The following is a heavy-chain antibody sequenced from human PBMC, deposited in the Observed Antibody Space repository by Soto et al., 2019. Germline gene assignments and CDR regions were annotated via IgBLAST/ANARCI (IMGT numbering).Heavy chain of an antibody. V-gene: IGHV4-4*07. J-gene: IGHJ5*01. D-gene: IGHD2-8*01. Sequence: SETLSLTCNVSGGSINSYYWSWIRQPAGKGLEWIGRISSGGSAIYNPSLKSRVTILVDTSKNQFSLRLTSVTAADTAVYFCARDAYPNWFDFWGQGTLVTVSS. CDR2: ISSGGSA. CDR1: GGSINSYY. CDR3: ARDAYPNWFDF.